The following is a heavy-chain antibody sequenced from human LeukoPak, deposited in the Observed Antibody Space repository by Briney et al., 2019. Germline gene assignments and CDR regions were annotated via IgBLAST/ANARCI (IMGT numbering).Heavy chain of an antibody. CDR1: GFTFSSYS. CDR3: AGADSTYYYYYMDV. D-gene: IGHD2/OR15-2a*01. J-gene: IGHJ6*03. CDR2: ISSSSSYI. Sequence: GGSLRLSCAASGFTFSSYSMSWVRQAPGKGLEWVSSISSSSSYIYYADSVKGRFTISRDNAKNSLYLQMNSLRAEDTAVYYCAGADSTYYYYYMDVWGKGTTVTISS. V-gene: IGHV3-21*01.